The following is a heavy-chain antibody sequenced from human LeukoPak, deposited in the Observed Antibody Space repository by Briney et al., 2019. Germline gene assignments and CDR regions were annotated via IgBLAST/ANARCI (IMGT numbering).Heavy chain of an antibody. Sequence: SEKVSCKASGGTFISYAISWVRQAPGQGLEWMGGIIPIFGKANNAQKFQGRVTITAAESTSTAYMELRSLRSEDTAVYYCARSDEYPGSWFDPWGQGTLVTVSS. D-gene: IGHD2/OR15-2a*01. J-gene: IGHJ5*02. CDR2: IIPIFGKA. V-gene: IGHV1-69*13. CDR1: GGTFISYA. CDR3: ARSDEYPGSWFDP.